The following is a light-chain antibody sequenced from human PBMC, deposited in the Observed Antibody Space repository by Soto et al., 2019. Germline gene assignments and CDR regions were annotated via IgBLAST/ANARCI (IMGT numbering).Light chain of an antibody. CDR3: QQYYSTPWT. V-gene: IGKV4-1*01. J-gene: IGKJ1*01. Sequence: DIVMTQSPDSLAVSLGERATINCKSSQSVLYSSNSKNYLAWYQQKPGQPPKLLIYWASTRESGVPDRFSGGGSGTDFTLTISSLQAEDVAVYYCQQYYSTPWTFGQGTKVEIK. CDR1: QSVLYSSNSKNY. CDR2: WAS.